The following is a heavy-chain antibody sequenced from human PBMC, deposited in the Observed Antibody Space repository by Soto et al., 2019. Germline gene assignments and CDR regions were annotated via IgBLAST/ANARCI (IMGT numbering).Heavy chain of an antibody. J-gene: IGHJ4*02. CDR3: ARGGDILTGYLYFDY. CDR1: GGSISSYY. V-gene: IGHV4-59*01. D-gene: IGHD3-9*01. Sequence: PSETLSLTCTVSGGSISSYYWSWIRQPPGKGLEWIGYIYYSGSTNYNPSLKSRVTISVDTSKNQFSLKLSSVTAADTAAYYCARGGDILTGYLYFDYWGQGTLVTVSS. CDR2: IYYSGST.